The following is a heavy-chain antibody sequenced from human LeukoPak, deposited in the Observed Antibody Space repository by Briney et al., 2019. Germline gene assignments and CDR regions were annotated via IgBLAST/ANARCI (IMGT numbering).Heavy chain of an antibody. CDR1: DGSISNHY. CDR3: ARDSRLGNYFDY. CDR2: IYYSGSA. J-gene: IGHJ4*02. V-gene: IGHV4-59*11. D-gene: IGHD2-2*01. Sequence: SETLSLTCTVSDGSISNHYWSWIRQPPGKGLEWIGYIYYSGSANYNPSLKSRVTISVDTSKNQFSLKLSSVTAADTAVYYCARDSRLGNYFDYWGQGTLVTVSS.